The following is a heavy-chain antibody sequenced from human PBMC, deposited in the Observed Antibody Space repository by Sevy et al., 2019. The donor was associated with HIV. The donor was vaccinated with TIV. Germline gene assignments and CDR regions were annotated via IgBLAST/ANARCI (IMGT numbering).Heavy chain of an antibody. D-gene: IGHD4-17*01. CDR2: ISYDGSDT. CDR3: ARPRANYVDHYFFYAMDV. Sequence: GGSLRLSCAASGFAFSNYYAMHWVRQAPGKGLEWVALISYDGSDTYYADSVKGRLTVYRDNFKNTLFLQMNSLTTEDTAVYYCARPRANYVDHYFFYAMDVWGQGTTVTVSS. V-gene: IGHV3-30-3*01. CDR1: GFAFSNYYA. J-gene: IGHJ6*02.